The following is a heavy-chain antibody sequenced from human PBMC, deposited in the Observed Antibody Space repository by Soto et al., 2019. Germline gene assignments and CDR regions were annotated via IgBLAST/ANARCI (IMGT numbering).Heavy chain of an antibody. Sequence: GQALTLSCKGSGYRFTNFWIGWVRQMPGKGLEWMGIIYPGDSDIKYSPSFQGQVTISADKSISTAYLQWSSLKASDTAMYYCARQNGAFDIWGQGTMVTVSS. D-gene: IGHD2-8*01. V-gene: IGHV5-51*01. CDR2: IYPGDSDI. J-gene: IGHJ3*02. CDR1: GYRFTNFW. CDR3: ARQNGAFDI.